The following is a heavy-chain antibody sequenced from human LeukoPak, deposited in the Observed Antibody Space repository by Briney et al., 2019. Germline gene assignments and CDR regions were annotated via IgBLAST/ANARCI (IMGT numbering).Heavy chain of an antibody. Sequence: SVKVSRKASGGTFSSYTISWVRQAPGQGLEWMGRIILILGIANYAQKFQGRVTITADKSTSTAYMELSSLRSEDTAVYYCASPGVAYDFWSGPSPYYYGMDVWGQGTTVTVSS. CDR2: IILILGIA. CDR3: ASPGVAYDFWSGPSPYYYGMDV. J-gene: IGHJ6*02. V-gene: IGHV1-69*02. D-gene: IGHD3-3*01. CDR1: GGTFSSYT.